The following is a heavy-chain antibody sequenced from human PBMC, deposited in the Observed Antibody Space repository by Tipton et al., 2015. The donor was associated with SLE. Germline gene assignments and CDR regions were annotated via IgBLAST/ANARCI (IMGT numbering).Heavy chain of an antibody. Sequence: AVSGFTFSGSWMYWFRQAPGKGLEWVANIKHDGSDKYYADSVKGRFAISRDNAKNSLYLQMNSLRAEDTAVYYCVRGNWGPDYWGQGTLVTVSS. CDR2: IKHDGSDK. CDR1: GFTFSGSW. D-gene: IGHD7-27*01. CDR3: VRGNWGPDY. V-gene: IGHV3-7*01. J-gene: IGHJ4*02.